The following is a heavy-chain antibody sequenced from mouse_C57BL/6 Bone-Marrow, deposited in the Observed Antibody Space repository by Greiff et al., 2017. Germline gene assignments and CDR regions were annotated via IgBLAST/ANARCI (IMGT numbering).Heavy chain of an antibody. CDR2: IDPSDSYT. D-gene: IGHD2-1*01. Sequence: VQLQQPGAELVRPGTSVKLSCKASGYTFTSYWMHWVKQRPGQGLEWIGVIDPSDSYTNYNQKFKGKATLTVDPSSSTAYMQLSSLTSEDSAVYYCAKGGNYVGDYWGQGTTLTVSS. J-gene: IGHJ2*01. V-gene: IGHV1-59*01. CDR1: GYTFTSYW. CDR3: AKGGNYVGDY.